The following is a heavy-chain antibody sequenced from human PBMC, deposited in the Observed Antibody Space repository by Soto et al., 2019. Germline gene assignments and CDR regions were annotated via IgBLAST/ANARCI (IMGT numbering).Heavy chain of an antibody. V-gene: IGHV3-74*01. Sequence: EVQLVESGGGLVQPGGSLRLSCEASGFSFSSYWMLWVRQDPGKGLLWVARVSPDGGGTSYADSVKGRFTIFRDNAKNTVYLQMNSLRVEDTAVYFCARGRWELLPSDWGQGTLVTLSS. CDR1: GFSFSSYW. CDR3: ARGRWELLPSD. D-gene: IGHD1-26*01. J-gene: IGHJ4*02. CDR2: VSPDGGGT.